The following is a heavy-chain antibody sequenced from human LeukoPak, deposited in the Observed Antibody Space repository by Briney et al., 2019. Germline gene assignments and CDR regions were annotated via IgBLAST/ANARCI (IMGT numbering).Heavy chain of an antibody. Sequence: GASVKVSCKASGYTFTSYDINWVRQATGQGLEWMGWMNPNSGNTGYAQKFQGRVTMTRNTSISTAYMELSSLRSEDTAVYYCARGHWSRITIFSWAPWFDPWGQGTLVTVSS. CDR2: MNPNSGNT. V-gene: IGHV1-8*02. D-gene: IGHD3-9*01. CDR3: ARGHWSRITIFSWAPWFDP. CDR1: GYTFTSYD. J-gene: IGHJ5*02.